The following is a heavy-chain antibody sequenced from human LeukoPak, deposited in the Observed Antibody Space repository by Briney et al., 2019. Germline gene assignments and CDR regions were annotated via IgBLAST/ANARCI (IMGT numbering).Heavy chain of an antibody. CDR3: ARWGDSSWRYFDL. CDR1: GGSISSSSYY. Sequence: SETLSLTCTVSGGSISSSSYYWGWIRQPPGKGLEWIGSIYYSASGSSYYNPSLKSRVTISLDTSKNQFSLKLSSVTAADTAVYYCARWGDSSWRYFDLWGRGTLVTVSS. D-gene: IGHD2-21*02. CDR2: IYYSASGSS. J-gene: IGHJ2*01. V-gene: IGHV4-39*07.